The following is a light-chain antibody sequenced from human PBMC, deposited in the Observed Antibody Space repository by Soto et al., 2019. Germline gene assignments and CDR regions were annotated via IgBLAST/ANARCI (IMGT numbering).Light chain of an antibody. CDR1: ESISSRS. V-gene: IGKV3-20*01. CDR3: QQYGRSPT. Sequence: ENVLKQSPGTLALTSGERATLSCRASESISSRSLAWYQQKPGQAPRLLMYGASNRAPGIPDRFSGTGSGTDFTLTISRLEPEDFAVFYCQQYGRSPTFGQGTKVDIK. J-gene: IGKJ1*01. CDR2: GAS.